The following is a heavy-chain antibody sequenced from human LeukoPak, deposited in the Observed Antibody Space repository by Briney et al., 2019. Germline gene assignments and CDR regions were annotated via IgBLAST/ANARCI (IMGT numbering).Heavy chain of an antibody. D-gene: IGHD3-22*01. CDR2: IYYSGST. V-gene: IGHV4-59*01. Sequence: SETLSLTCTVSGGSISSYYWSWIRQPPGKGLEWIGYIYYSGSTNYNPSLKSRVTMSVDTSKNQFSLKLSSVTAADTAVYYCAREGRSDYYDSSGYPPSFDYWGQGTLVTVSS. CDR1: GGSISSYY. CDR3: AREGRSDYYDSSGYPPSFDY. J-gene: IGHJ4*02.